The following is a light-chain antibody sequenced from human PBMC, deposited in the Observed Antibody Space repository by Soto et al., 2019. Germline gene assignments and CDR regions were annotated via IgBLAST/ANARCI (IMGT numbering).Light chain of an antibody. V-gene: IGKV1-39*01. J-gene: IGKJ2*01. Sequence: DIQMTQSPSYLSASVGDRVTITCRASQRIISYLNWYQQKPGKAPKLLIYAASSLQSGVQSRFRGSGSGSDFTLTISSQQPQDFATYSCPQSCSNPPTFGQGTKLEI. CDR3: PQSCSNPPT. CDR1: QRIISY. CDR2: AAS.